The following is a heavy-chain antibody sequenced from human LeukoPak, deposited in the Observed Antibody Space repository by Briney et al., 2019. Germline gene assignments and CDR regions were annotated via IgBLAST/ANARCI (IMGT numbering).Heavy chain of an antibody. CDR3: ASSYNDSSGPFDH. V-gene: IGHV4-34*01. CDR1: GGSISSYY. J-gene: IGHJ4*02. CDR2: INHSGST. Sequence: PSETLSLTCTVSGGSISSYYWSWIRQPPGKGLEWIGEINHSGSTNYNPSLKSRVTISVDTSKNQFSLKLSSVTAADTAVYYCASSYNDSSGPFDHWGQGTLVTVSS. D-gene: IGHD3-22*01.